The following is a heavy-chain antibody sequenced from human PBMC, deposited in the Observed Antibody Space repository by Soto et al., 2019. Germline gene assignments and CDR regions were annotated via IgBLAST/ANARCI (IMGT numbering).Heavy chain of an antibody. Sequence: GGSLRLSCTASGLTFGDYAMGWFRQAPGKGLEWVGFIRSKAYGGTTEYAASVKGRFTISRDDSKSIAYLQMNSLKTEDTAVYYCTRGGSSGYYYWDYWGQGTLVTVSS. D-gene: IGHD3-22*01. J-gene: IGHJ4*02. V-gene: IGHV3-49*03. CDR2: IRSKAYGGTT. CDR3: TRGGSSGYYYWDY. CDR1: GLTFGDYA.